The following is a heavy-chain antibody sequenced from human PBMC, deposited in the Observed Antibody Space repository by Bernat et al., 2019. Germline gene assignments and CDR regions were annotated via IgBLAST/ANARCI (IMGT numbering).Heavy chain of an antibody. Sequence: VQLVESGGGLVKPGGSLRLSCAASGFTFSSNYMSWVRQAPGKGLEWVAFISYDGSNKYYADSVKGRFTISRDNSKNTLYLQMNSLRAEDTAVYYCARETRYGMDVWGQGTTVTVSS. V-gene: IGHV3-30-3*01. CDR2: ISYDGSNK. CDR3: ARETRYGMDV. CDR1: GFTFSSNY. J-gene: IGHJ6*02.